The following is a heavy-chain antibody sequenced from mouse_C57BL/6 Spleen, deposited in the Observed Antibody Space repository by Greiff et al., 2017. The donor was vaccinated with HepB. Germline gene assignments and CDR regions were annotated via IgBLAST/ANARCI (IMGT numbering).Heavy chain of an antibody. J-gene: IGHJ3*01. CDR3: ARELLRVFAY. Sequence: VQLQQSGPELVKPGASVKISCKASGYAFSSSWMNWVKQRPGKGLEWIGRIYPGDRDTNYNGKFKGKATLTADKSSSTAYMQLSSLTSEDSAVYFCARELLRVFAYWGQGTLVTVSA. V-gene: IGHV1-82*01. CDR2: IYPGDRDT. D-gene: IGHD1-1*01. CDR1: GYAFSSSW.